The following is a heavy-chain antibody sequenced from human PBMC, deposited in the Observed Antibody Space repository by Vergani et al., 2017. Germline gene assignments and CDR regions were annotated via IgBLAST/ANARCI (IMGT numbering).Heavy chain of an antibody. D-gene: IGHD3-22*01. V-gene: IGHV1-18*01. CDR3: ARRLYYYDSSGYYYGPAFDI. CDR1: GYTFTSYG. CDR2: ISAYNGNT. Sequence: QVQLVQSGAEVKKPGASVKVSCKASGYTFTSYGISWVRQAPGQGLEWMGWISAYNGNTNYAQKLQGRVTMTTDTSTSTAYMELRSLRSDDTAVYYCARRLYYYDSSGYYYGPAFDIWGQGTMVTVSS. J-gene: IGHJ3*02.